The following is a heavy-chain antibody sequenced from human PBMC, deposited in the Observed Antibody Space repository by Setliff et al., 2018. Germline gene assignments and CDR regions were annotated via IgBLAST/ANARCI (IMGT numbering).Heavy chain of an antibody. CDR3: ARDHCSSTSCYVSY. CDR1: GASVSSHY. V-gene: IGHV4-59*02. Sequence: PSETLSLTCNVSGASVSSHYWDWIRQPPGKGLEWIGFISYSGSTNYNPSLKSRVNISVDTSKNQFSLKLSSVTAADTAVYYCARDHCSSTSCYVSYWGQGTLVTVSS. D-gene: IGHD2-2*01. J-gene: IGHJ4*02. CDR2: ISYSGST.